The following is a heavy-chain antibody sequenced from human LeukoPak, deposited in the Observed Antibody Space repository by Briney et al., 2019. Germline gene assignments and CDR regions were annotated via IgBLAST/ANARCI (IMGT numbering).Heavy chain of an antibody. V-gene: IGHV1-69*05. J-gene: IGHJ3*02. CDR2: IIPIFGTA. CDR3: ARVGSSWTRGAFDI. D-gene: IGHD6-13*01. Sequence: SVKVSCKASGGTFSSYTISWVRQAPGQGLEWMGQIIPIFGTANYAQKFQGSVTITTDGSTSTAYMELSSLRSEDTAVYYCARVGSSWTRGAFDIWGQGTMVTVSS. CDR1: GGTFSSYT.